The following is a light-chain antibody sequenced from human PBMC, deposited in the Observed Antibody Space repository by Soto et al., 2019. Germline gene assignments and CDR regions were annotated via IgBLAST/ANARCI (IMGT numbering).Light chain of an antibody. CDR3: QQYGSSPLYT. CDR2: GAS. Sequence: EIVLTQSPGTLSLSPGERATLSCRASQSVSSSYLAWYQQKPGQAPRHLIYGASSRATGIPDRFSGSGSGTDFTLTISRLEPEDFAVYYCQQYGSSPLYTCGQGTKREI. V-gene: IGKV3-20*01. J-gene: IGKJ2*01. CDR1: QSVSSSY.